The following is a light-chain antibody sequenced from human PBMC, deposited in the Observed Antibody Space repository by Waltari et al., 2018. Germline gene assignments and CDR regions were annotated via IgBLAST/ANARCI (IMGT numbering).Light chain of an antibody. CDR1: SSDVGLYDY. J-gene: IGLJ1*01. CDR3: TSYTGSSTRYV. CDR2: DDS. Sequence: QSALTQPASVSGSPGQSITISCTGTSSDVGLYDYVSWYQHHPGKAPKLVIYDDSYRPSGISTRFSASKSGNTASLTISGLQAEDEADYYCTSYTGSSTRYVFGTGTKVTVL. V-gene: IGLV2-14*01.